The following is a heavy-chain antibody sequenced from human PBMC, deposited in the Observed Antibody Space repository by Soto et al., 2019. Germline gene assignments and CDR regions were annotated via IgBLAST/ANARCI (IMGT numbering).Heavy chain of an antibody. J-gene: IGHJ6*02. CDR3: ARDGPPTTPGVGPSYTKDV. Sequence: QMQLVQSGAEVKPPGASVKVSCKASGYTFTNYQIHWVRQAPGQGLEWMGIINPSGGRITYAQTFQGRVLMTRDTSTSTLYMELRSLRSEDTAVYSCARDGPPTTPGVGPSYTKDVWGQGTTVTVS. CDR1: GYTFTNYQ. D-gene: IGHD1-1*01. CDR2: INPSGGRI. V-gene: IGHV1-46*01.